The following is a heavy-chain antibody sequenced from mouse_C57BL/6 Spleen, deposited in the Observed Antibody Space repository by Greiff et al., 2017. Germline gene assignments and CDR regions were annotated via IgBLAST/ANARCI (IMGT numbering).Heavy chain of an antibody. CDR3: ARNYYGSSYAMDY. J-gene: IGHJ4*01. Sequence: QVQLKQSGPGLVAPSQSLSITCTVSGFSLTSYAISWVRQPPGKGLEWLGVIWTGGGTNYNSALKSRLSISKDNSKSQVFLKMNSLQTEDTARYYCARNYYGSSYAMDYWGQGTSVTVSS. CDR1: GFSLTSYA. D-gene: IGHD1-1*01. V-gene: IGHV2-9-1*01. CDR2: IWTGGGT.